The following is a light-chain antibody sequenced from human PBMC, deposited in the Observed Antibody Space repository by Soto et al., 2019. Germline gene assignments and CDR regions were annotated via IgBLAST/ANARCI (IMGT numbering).Light chain of an antibody. Sequence: QSALTQPASVSGSPGQSITISCTGTSSDVGGYNYVSWYQQHPGKAPKLMIYEVSNRPSGVSNRFSGSKSGNTASLTISGLQAEHEGDPYCSSYISSSTPYVFGTGTKVTVL. J-gene: IGLJ1*01. CDR1: SSDVGGYNY. CDR2: EVS. CDR3: SSYISSSTPYV. V-gene: IGLV2-14*01.